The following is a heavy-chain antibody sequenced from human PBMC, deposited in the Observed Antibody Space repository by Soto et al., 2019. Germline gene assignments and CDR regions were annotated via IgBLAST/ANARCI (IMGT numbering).Heavy chain of an antibody. D-gene: IGHD2-21*02. CDR2: TYYSRSKWYN. CDR1: GDSVSRNYVA. Sequence: QVQLQQSGPGLVKPSQTLSLTCVISGDSVSRNYVAWNWIRQSPSRGLEWLGRTYYSRSKWYNEYALSVKGRLIINSDPSKNQFSLQLNSVTPEDTALYYCAKTRGQLLTDAFDVWGQGTMVTVSS. CDR3: AKTRGQLLTDAFDV. J-gene: IGHJ3*01. V-gene: IGHV6-1*01.